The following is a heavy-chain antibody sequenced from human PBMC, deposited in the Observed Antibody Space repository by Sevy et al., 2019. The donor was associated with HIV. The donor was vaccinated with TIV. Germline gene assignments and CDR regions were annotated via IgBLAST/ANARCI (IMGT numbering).Heavy chain of an antibody. Sequence: SETLSLTCTVSGGSTNTYFWTWIRQPPGKGLEWIGYIYNSGRSNYNPSFKSRVTISVDTSKNQVSLKLSSVTAADTAVYYCARYYYDSSGPGSWFYPWGQGTLVTVSS. J-gene: IGHJ5*02. CDR2: IYNSGRS. V-gene: IGHV4-59*01. CDR1: GGSTNTYF. D-gene: IGHD3-22*01. CDR3: ARYYYDSSGPGSWFYP.